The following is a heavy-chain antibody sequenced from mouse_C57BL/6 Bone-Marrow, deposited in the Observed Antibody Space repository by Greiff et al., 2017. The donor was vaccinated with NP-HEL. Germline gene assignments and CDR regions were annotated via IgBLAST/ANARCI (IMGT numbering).Heavy chain of an antibody. Sequence: QVQLQQPGAELVMPGASVKLSCKASGYTFTSYWMHWVKQRPGQGLEWIGEIYPSDSYTNYNQKFKGKSTLTVDKSSSTAYMQLSSLTSEDSAVYYCARDHYGSSYAFAMDYWGQGTSVTVSS. D-gene: IGHD1-1*01. CDR2: IYPSDSYT. J-gene: IGHJ4*01. CDR3: ARDHYGSSYAFAMDY. CDR1: GYTFTSYW. V-gene: IGHV1-69*01.